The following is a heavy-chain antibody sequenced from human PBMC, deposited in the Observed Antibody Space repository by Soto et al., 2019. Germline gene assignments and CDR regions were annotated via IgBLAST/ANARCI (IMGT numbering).Heavy chain of an antibody. CDR2: IYYSGST. Sequence: PSETLSLTCTVSGGSISSSSYYWGWIRHPPGKGLEWIGSIYYSGSTYYNPSLKSRVTISVDTSKNQFSLKLSSVTAADTAVYYCARPLLDSSGFNWFDPWGQGTLVTVSS. J-gene: IGHJ5*02. V-gene: IGHV4-39*01. CDR3: ARPLLDSSGFNWFDP. CDR1: GGSISSSSYY. D-gene: IGHD3-22*01.